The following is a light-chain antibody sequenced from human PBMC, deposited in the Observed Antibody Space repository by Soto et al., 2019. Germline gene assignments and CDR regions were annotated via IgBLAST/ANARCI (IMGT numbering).Light chain of an antibody. CDR3: QQNGGSPIA. V-gene: IGKV3-20*01. J-gene: IGKJ5*01. Sequence: EIVLTQSPGTLSLSPGERAMLSCRASQSVSGGYLAWYQQKPGQAPRLLIYGVSSRVTGTPDRFSGSGSGTGFAPTINRLEPEDVAAYHCQQNGGSPIAFGQGRRLEI. CDR2: GVS. CDR1: QSVSGGY.